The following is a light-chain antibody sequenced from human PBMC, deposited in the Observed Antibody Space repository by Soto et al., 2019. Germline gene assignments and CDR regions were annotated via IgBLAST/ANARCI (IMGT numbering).Light chain of an antibody. Sequence: QSALTQPASVSGSPGQSITISCTGTSSDVGSYNLVSWYQQHPGKAPKLMIYEGSKRPSGVSNRFSGSKSGNTASLTISGLQAEDEADYYCCSYAGSIVVFGEGTKLTVL. CDR1: SSDVGSYNL. V-gene: IGLV2-23*01. J-gene: IGLJ2*01. CDR3: CSYAGSIVV. CDR2: EGS.